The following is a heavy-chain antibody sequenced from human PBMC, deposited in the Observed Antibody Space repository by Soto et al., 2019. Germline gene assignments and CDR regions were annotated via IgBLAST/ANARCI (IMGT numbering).Heavy chain of an antibody. CDR1: GFTFSIYE. CDR2: SSSSATTI. D-gene: IGHD5-12*01. Sequence: GGSLRLSCAASGFTFSIYEMNWVRQAPGKGLEWVSYSSSSATTIFYADSVKGRFTISRDNAKNSLYLQINSLRGEDTAFYYCARATGYTLDYWGQGTLVTVSS. V-gene: IGHV3-48*03. CDR3: ARATGYTLDY. J-gene: IGHJ4*02.